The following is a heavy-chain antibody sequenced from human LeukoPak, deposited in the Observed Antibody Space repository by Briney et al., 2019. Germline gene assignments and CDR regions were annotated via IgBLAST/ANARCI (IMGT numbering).Heavy chain of an antibody. D-gene: IGHD6-19*01. V-gene: IGHV3-23*01. CDR1: GFTFSSYA. CDR3: AKPLRGWYYFDY. Sequence: GGSLRLSCAASGFTFSSYAMSWVRQAPGKGLEWVSAISGSGGSTYYADSVKGRFTISGDNSKNTLYLQMNSLRAEDTAVYYCAKPLRGWYYFDYWGQGTLVTVSS. J-gene: IGHJ4*02. CDR2: ISGSGGST.